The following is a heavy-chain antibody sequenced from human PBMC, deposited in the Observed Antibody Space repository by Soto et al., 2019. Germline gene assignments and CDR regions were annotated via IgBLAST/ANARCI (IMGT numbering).Heavy chain of an antibody. Sequence: PGGSLRLSCAASGLPFNRNGMHWVRQAPGKGLEWVAVIWYDGSKEYYSDSVKGRFTISRDNSKNMLYLQMNSVRVEDTAVYFCPRDRSAGNYFYYGMDVWAQGTTVTVSS. D-gene: IGHD1-1*01. V-gene: IGHV3-33*01. J-gene: IGHJ6*02. CDR2: IWYDGSKE. CDR3: PRDRSAGNYFYYGMDV. CDR1: GLPFNRNG.